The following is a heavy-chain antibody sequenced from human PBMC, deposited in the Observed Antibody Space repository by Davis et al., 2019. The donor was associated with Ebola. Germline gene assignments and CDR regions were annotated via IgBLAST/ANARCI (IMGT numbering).Heavy chain of an antibody. CDR2: IWYDGSNK. J-gene: IGHJ6*04. V-gene: IGHV3-33*01. D-gene: IGHD6-19*01. CDR3: AREGRAVAGIHYYYYGMDV. CDR1: GFTFSSYG. Sequence: SLKISCAASGFTFSSYGMHWVRQAPGKGLEWVAVIWYDGSNKYYADSVKGRFTISRDNSKNTLYLQMNSLRAEDTAVYYCAREGRAVAGIHYYYYGMDVWGKGTTVTVSS.